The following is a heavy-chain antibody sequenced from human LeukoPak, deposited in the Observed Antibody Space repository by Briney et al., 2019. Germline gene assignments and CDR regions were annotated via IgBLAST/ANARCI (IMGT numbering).Heavy chain of an antibody. CDR3: AKDPRSSSRYNHNWFDP. CDR2: ISGSGGST. CDR1: GFTFSSYA. D-gene: IGHD6-13*01. V-gene: IGHV3-23*01. J-gene: IGHJ5*02. Sequence: GGSLRLSCAASGFTFSSYAMSWVRQAPGKGLEWVSAISGSGGSTYYADSVKGRFTISRDNSKNTLYLQMNSLRAEDTAVYYCAKDPRSSSRYNHNWFDPWGQGTLVTVSS.